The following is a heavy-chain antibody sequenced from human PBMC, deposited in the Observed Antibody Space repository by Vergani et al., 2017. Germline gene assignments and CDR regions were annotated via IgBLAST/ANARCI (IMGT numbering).Heavy chain of an antibody. D-gene: IGHD4-17*01. V-gene: IGHV3-33*01. CDR2: IWYDGSNK. CDR1: GFTFSSYG. CDR3: AREGGDYVYDAFDI. Sequence: QVQLVESGGGVVQPGRSLRLSCAASGFTFSSYGMHWVRQAPGKGLDWVAVIWYDGSNKYYADSVKGRFTISRDNSKNTLYLQMNSLRAEDTAVYYCAREGGDYVYDAFDIWGQGTMVTVSS. J-gene: IGHJ3*02.